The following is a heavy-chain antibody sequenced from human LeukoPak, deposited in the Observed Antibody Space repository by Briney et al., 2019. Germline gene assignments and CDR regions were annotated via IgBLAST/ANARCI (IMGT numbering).Heavy chain of an antibody. D-gene: IGHD3-10*01. V-gene: IGHV4-4*02. CDR2: IYHSGST. Sequence: SETLSLTCAVSGGSISSSNWWSWVRQPPGKGLEWIGEIYHSGSTNYNPSLKSRVTISVDKSKNQFSLKLSSVTAADTAVYYCATLAGFGELLTFFDYWGQGTLVTVSS. J-gene: IGHJ4*02. CDR1: GGSISSSNW. CDR3: ATLAGFGELLTFFDY.